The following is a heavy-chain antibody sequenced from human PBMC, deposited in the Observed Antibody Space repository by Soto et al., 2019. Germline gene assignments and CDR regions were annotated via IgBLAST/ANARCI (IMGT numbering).Heavy chain of an antibody. D-gene: IGHD2-15*01. J-gene: IGHJ4*02. V-gene: IGHV2-5*02. CDR1: GFSLSSSGVG. CDR2: IYWDNDK. Sequence: SGPTLVNPTQTLTLACTFSGFSLSSSGVGVAWIRQPPGKAPECLAIIYWDNDKRYSPSLKSRLSVSKDTSRNQVVLRMTNMDPGDTGTYYFAHRLCDSSCYWDVGFFDYWGQGALVTVSS. CDR3: AHRLCDSSCYWDVGFFDY.